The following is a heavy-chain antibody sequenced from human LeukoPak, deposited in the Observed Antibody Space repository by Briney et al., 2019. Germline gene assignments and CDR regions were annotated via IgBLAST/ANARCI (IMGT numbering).Heavy chain of an antibody. J-gene: IGHJ4*02. CDR1: GFSFTSFG. CDR3: ARDSPPRFTTIRGLIDH. D-gene: IGHD3-10*01. V-gene: IGHV1-18*01. CDR2: ISGYDGNT. Sequence: RGASVKVSCKASGFSFTSFGFSWVRQAPGQGLEWMGWISGYDGNTVYARKLQGRVIMTTDTSTSTAYMEVRSLGFDDTAVYYCARDSPPRFTTIRGLIDHWGQGTLVTVSS.